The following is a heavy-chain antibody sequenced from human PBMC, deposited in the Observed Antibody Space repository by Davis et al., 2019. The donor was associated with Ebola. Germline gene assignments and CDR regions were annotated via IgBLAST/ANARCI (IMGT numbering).Heavy chain of an antibody. Sequence: VKVSCKASGFTFTDYYIHWVRQAPGQGLQWVGRINPNSGGTNYAQKFQGRVTMARDTSISTAYMEVSSLRSDDTAVYYCARVRIFGSEAFDLWGHGTMVTVSP. CDR2: INPNSGGT. J-gene: IGHJ3*01. V-gene: IGHV1-2*06. CDR1: GFTFTDYY. D-gene: IGHD3-3*01. CDR3: ARVRIFGSEAFDL.